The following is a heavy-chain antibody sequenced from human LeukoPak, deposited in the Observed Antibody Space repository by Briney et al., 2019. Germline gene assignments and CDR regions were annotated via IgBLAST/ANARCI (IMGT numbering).Heavy chain of an antibody. CDR3: ARVDSSSSSEWFDP. Sequence: ASVKVSCKASGGTFISYAISWVRQAPGQGLEWMGGIIPIFGTANYAQKFQGRVTITADESTSTAYMERSSLRSEDTAVYYCARVDSSSSSEWFDPWGQGTLVTVSS. CDR2: IIPIFGTA. V-gene: IGHV1-69*13. J-gene: IGHJ5*02. CDR1: GGTFISYA. D-gene: IGHD6-6*01.